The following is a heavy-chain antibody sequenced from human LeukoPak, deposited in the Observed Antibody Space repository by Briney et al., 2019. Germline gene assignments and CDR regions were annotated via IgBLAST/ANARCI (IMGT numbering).Heavy chain of an antibody. D-gene: IGHD6-19*01. CDR2: ISSSSSYI. Sequence: GGSLRLSCAASGFTFSSYSMNWVRQAPGKGLEWVSSISSSSSYIYYADSVKSRFTISRDNAKNSLYLQMNSLRAEDTAVYYCARGTSSGWYSVDYWGQGTLVTVSS. CDR1: GFTFSSYS. V-gene: IGHV3-21*01. CDR3: ARGTSSGWYSVDY. J-gene: IGHJ4*02.